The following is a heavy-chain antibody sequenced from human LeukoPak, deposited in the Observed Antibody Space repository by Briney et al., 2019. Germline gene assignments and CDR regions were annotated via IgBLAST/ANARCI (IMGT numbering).Heavy chain of an antibody. CDR2: IYHSGST. CDR1: GYSISSGYY. V-gene: IGHV4-38-2*02. Sequence: SETLSLTCTVSGYSISSGYYWGWIRQPPGKGLEWIGSIYHSGSTYYNPSLKSRVTISVDTSKNQFSLKLSSVTAADTAVYYCAGTYYYDSSGYYHYSLWGQGTLVTVSS. CDR3: AGTYYYDSSGYYHYSL. D-gene: IGHD3-22*01. J-gene: IGHJ4*02.